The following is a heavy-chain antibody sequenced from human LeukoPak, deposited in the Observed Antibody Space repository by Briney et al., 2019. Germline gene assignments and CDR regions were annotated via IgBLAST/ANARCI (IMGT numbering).Heavy chain of an antibody. CDR3: AKEIPITMVRGVSPMDV. CDR1: GVTVSNSY. V-gene: IGHV3-53*01. D-gene: IGHD3-10*01. Sequence: PGGSLRLSCAASGVTVSNSYMSWVRQAPGKGLEWVSVIYSDGSTFHADSVKGRFTISRDNAKNTLYLQMNSLRAEDTAVYYCAKEIPITMVRGVSPMDVWGKGTTVTVSS. J-gene: IGHJ6*03. CDR2: IYSDGST.